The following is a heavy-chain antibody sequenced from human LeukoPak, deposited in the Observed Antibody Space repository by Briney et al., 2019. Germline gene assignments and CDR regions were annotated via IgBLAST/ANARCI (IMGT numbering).Heavy chain of an antibody. J-gene: IGHJ4*02. CDR1: GGSISSSSYY. D-gene: IGHD1-26*01. V-gene: IGHV4-39*07. CDR2: IYYSGST. CDR3: ARFPRSISGSYYGLDY. Sequence: SETLSLTCTVSGGSISSSSYYWGWIRQPPGKGLEWIGSIYYSGSTYYNPSLKSRVTISVDTSKNQFSLKLSSVTAADTAVYYCARFPRSISGSYYGLDYWGQGTLVTVSS.